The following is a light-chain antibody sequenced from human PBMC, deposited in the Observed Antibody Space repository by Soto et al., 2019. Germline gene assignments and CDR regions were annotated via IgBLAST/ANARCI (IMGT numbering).Light chain of an antibody. V-gene: IGKV3-11*01. J-gene: IGKJ5*01. CDR3: QQRSNWPPEIT. Sequence: EIAMTQSPATLSVSPWERATLSCRASQSLSNNIYLAWYQQKPGQAPRLLIYDTSNRATGIPARFSGSGSGTDFTLTISSLEPEDFAVYYCQQRSNWPPEITFGQGTRLEIK. CDR1: QSLSNNIY. CDR2: DTS.